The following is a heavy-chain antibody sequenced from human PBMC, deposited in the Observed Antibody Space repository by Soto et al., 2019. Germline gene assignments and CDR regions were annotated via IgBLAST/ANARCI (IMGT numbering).Heavy chain of an antibody. J-gene: IGHJ4*02. CDR3: ARDRSMYYFDY. D-gene: IGHD1-26*01. Sequence: SLQISCASSGFTFSDYYMSWIRQAPGKGLEWVSYISSSGSTIYYADSVKGRFTISRDNAKNSLYLQMNSLRAEDTAVYYCARDRSMYYFDYWGQGTLVTVSS. V-gene: IGHV3-11*01. CDR1: GFTFSDYY. CDR2: ISSSGSTI.